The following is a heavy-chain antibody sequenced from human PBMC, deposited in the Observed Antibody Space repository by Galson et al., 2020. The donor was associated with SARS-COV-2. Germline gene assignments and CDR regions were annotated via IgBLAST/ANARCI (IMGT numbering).Heavy chain of an antibody. V-gene: IGHV1-24*01. CDR2: FDPEDGET. J-gene: IGHJ6*02. CDR3: ATSPAVAGPPDYYYSGMDV. Sequence: ASVKVSCKVSGYTLTELSMHWVRQAPGKGLEWMGGFDPEDGETIYAQKFQGRVTMTEDTSTDTAYMELSSLRSEDTAVYYCATSPAVAGPPDYYYSGMDVWGQGTTVTVSS. CDR1: GYTLTELS. D-gene: IGHD6-19*01.